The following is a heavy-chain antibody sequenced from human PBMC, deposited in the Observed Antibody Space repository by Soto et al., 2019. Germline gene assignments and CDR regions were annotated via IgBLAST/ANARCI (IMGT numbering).Heavy chain of an antibody. CDR1: GFTFSSYW. D-gene: IGHD6-19*01. J-gene: IGHJ5*02. Sequence: EVQLVESGGGLVQPGGSLRLSCAASGFTFSSYWMHWVRQAPGKGLVWVSRINSDGSSTSYADSVKGRFTISRDNAKNTLYLQMNSLRAEDTAVYYCARRIAVADNNWFDPWGQGTLVTVSS. CDR3: ARRIAVADNNWFDP. CDR2: INSDGSST. V-gene: IGHV3-74*01.